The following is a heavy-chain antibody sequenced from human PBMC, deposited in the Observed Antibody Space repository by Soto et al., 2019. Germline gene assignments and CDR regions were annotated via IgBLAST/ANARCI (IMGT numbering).Heavy chain of an antibody. CDR2: IDAGNGNT. D-gene: IGHD3-22*01. Sequence: AAVKVSCKAFGFIFNNYAISWVRQAPGQRLEWMGWIDAGNGNTKYSQKFRGRVTFTTDTSASTAYMDLSSLRSEDTAVYYCAGDKGYYDSSGSSSASFDYWGQGTLVTVSA. V-gene: IGHV1-3*01. J-gene: IGHJ4*02. CDR3: AGDKGYYDSSGSSSASFDY. CDR1: GFIFNNYA.